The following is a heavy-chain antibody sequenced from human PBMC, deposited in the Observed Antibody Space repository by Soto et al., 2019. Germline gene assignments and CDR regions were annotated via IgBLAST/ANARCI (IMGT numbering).Heavy chain of an antibody. CDR3: ASALSSAAGLSFDY. Sequence: PSETLSLTCTVSGGSISSYYWSWLRQPAGKGLEWIGRIHTTENTNYNPSLKSRVTMSVDTCNNQCSLKLSSLTAPDTAVYYCASALSSAAGLSFDYWGQGTLVTVTS. V-gene: IGHV4-4*07. CDR2: IHTTENT. CDR1: GGSISSYY. D-gene: IGHD6-13*01. J-gene: IGHJ4*02.